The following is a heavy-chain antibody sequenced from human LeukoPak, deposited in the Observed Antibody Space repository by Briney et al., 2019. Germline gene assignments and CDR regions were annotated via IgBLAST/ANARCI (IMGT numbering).Heavy chain of an antibody. D-gene: IGHD1-14*01. Sequence: GGSLRLSCAASGFTFSSYSMNWVRQAPGKGLEWVSPISSNSIYVFYADSMKGRFTISRDNAKNSLSLQVNSLRAEDTAVYYCARDQVDRIWYFDYWGQGTLVTVSS. CDR1: GFTFSSYS. CDR3: ARDQVDRIWYFDY. J-gene: IGHJ4*02. V-gene: IGHV3-21*01. CDR2: ISSNSIYV.